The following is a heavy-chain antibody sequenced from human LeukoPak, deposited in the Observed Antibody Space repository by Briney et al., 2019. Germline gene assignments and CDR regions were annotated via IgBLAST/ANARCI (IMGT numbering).Heavy chain of an antibody. CDR3: ARDLLVDYYGMDV. CDR2: ISGSGGST. V-gene: IGHV3-23*01. J-gene: IGHJ6*02. CDR1: GFTFSSYA. D-gene: IGHD6-6*01. Sequence: GGSLRLSCAASGFTFSSYAMSWVRQAPGKGLEWVSAISGSGGSTYYADSVKGRFTISRDNAKNSLYLQMNSLRAEDTAVYYCARDLLVDYYGMDVWGQGTTVTVSS.